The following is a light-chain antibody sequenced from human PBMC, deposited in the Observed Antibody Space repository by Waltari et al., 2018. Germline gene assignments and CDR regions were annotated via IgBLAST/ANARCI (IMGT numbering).Light chain of an antibody. CDR3: QHYDKWLRYS. V-gene: IGKV3-15*01. CDR1: QSISTN. Sequence: IVMTQSPATLSVSPGERATLSCRASQSISTNLAWFQEKPGQAPRPLIYGASTRATGVPARFSGSVSVTYFTLVISSLRSEDFAVYYCQHYDKWLRYSFGQGTKVEIK. J-gene: IGKJ2*01. CDR2: GAS.